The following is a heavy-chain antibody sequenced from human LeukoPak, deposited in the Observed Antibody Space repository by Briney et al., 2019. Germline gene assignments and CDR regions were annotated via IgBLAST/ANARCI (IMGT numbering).Heavy chain of an antibody. D-gene: IGHD3-22*01. Sequence: ASVKVSCKASGGTFSSYAISWVRQAPGQGLEWMGRIIPILGIANYAQKFQGRVTITADKSTSTAYMELSSLKSEDTAVYYCARSTYDSSGYYPSWGQGTLVTVSS. J-gene: IGHJ4*02. CDR3: ARSTYDSSGYYPS. V-gene: IGHV1-69*04. CDR2: IIPILGIA. CDR1: GGTFSSYA.